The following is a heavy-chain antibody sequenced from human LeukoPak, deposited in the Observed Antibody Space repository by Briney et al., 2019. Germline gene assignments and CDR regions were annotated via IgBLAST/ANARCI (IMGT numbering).Heavy chain of an antibody. J-gene: IGHJ4*02. CDR1: GGSISSSSYY. CDR3: AREFGELPGLICY. CDR2: IYYSGST. V-gene: IGHV4-39*07. Sequence: PSETLSLTCTVSGGSISSSSYYWGWIRQPPGKGLEWIGSIYYSGSTYYNPSLKSRVTISVDTSKNQFSLKLSSVTAADTAVYYCAREFGELPGLICYWGQGTLVTVSS. D-gene: IGHD3-10*01.